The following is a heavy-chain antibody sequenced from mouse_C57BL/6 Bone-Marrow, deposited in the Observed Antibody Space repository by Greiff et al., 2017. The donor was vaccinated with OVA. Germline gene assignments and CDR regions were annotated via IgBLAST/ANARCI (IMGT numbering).Heavy chain of an antibody. CDR2: IDPETGGT. V-gene: IGHV1-15*01. CDR3: NGGRDFDY. D-gene: IGHD3-3*01. Sequence: VQLQQSGAELVRPGASVTLSCKASGYTFTDYEMHWVKQTPVHGLEWIGAIDPETGGTAYNQKFKGKAILTADKSSSTAYMELRRLTSEDSYYYACNGGRDFDYWGQGTTLTVSA. CDR1: GYTFTDYE. J-gene: IGHJ2*01.